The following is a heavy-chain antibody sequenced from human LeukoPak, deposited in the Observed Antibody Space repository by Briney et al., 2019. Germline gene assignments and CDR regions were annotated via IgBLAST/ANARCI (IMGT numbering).Heavy chain of an antibody. J-gene: IGHJ4*02. CDR1: GGSISSYY. Sequence: PSETLSLTCTVSGGSISSYYWSWIRQPAGKGLEWIGRIYTSGSTNYNPSLKSRVTISVDKSKNQLSLKLSSVTAADTAVYYCARVRQWLFDYWGQGTLVTVSS. CDR3: ARVRQWLFDY. D-gene: IGHD6-19*01. CDR2: IYTSGST. V-gene: IGHV4-4*07.